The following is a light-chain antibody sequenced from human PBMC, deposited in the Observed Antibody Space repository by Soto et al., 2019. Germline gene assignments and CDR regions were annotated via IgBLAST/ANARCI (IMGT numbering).Light chain of an antibody. Sequence: EIVLTQSPGTLSLSPGEIATLSCRASQSVSSSYLAWYQQKPGQAPRLLIYGASSRATGIPDRFSGSGSGTDFTLTMSRLEPEDFAVYYCEQYRSSPDWTFGQGTKVEIK. CDR3: EQYRSSPDWT. V-gene: IGKV3-20*01. CDR1: QSVSSSY. CDR2: GAS. J-gene: IGKJ1*01.